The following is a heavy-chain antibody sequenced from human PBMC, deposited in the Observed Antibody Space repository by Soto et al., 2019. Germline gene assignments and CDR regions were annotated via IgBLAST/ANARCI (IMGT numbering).Heavy chain of an antibody. V-gene: IGHV3-73*01. CDR2: IRSKTNSYAT. CDR1: GFTFGGSA. Sequence: GSLRLSCAASGFTFGGSAMHWVRQASGKGLEWVGHIRSKTNSYATAYAESVKGRFTISRDDSMNTAYLQMNSLKNEDTAVYFCTRQTDAVQWLVVPTDYNFDYWGQGTLVTVS. D-gene: IGHD6-19*01. CDR3: TRQTDAVQWLVVPTDYNFDY. J-gene: IGHJ4*02.